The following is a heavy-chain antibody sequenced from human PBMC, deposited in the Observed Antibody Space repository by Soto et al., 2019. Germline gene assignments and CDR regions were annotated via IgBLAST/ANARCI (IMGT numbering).Heavy chain of an antibody. J-gene: IGHJ1*01. CDR1: GFTFSSYA. V-gene: IGHV3-23*01. CDR3: AKDRSAAAVIYFQH. Sequence: GVLRLSCAASGFTFSSYAMSWVRQAPGKGLEWVSTISGSGGSTYYADSVKGRFTISRDNSKNTLFLQMNSLRAEDTAVYYCAKDRSAAAVIYFQHWRQGTLVTVSS. CDR2: ISGSGGST. D-gene: IGHD6-13*01.